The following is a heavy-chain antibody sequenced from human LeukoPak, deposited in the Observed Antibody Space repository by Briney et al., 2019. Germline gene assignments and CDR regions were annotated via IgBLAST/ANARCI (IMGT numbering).Heavy chain of an antibody. CDR2: IYSGGST. J-gene: IGHJ4*02. Sequence: GGSLRLSCAASGFTVSSNYMSWVRQAPGKGLEWVSIIYSGGSTYYADSVKGRFTISRDNSKNTLYLQMNSLRAEDAAVYYCARVTTGVWWGQGTLVTVSS. V-gene: IGHV3-66*01. CDR3: ARVTTGVW. CDR1: GFTVSSNY. D-gene: IGHD4-17*01.